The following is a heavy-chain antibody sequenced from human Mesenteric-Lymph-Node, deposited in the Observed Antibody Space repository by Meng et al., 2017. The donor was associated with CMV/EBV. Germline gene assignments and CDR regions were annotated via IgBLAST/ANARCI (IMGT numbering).Heavy chain of an antibody. D-gene: IGHD2-2*01. CDR2: VYYSGST. J-gene: IGHJ4*02. Sequence: TVSGGSVSSDNYCWTWIRQPPGKGPEWIGYVYYSGSTHYNPSLESRVTISVDTSKNQFSLKLTSVTAADTAVYYCARDVRSTRYFDHWGPGTLVTVSS. CDR3: ARDVRSTRYFDH. V-gene: IGHV4-61*01. CDR1: GGSVSSDNYC.